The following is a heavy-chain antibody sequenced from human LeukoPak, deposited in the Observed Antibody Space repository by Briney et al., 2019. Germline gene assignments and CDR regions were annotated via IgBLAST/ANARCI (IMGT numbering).Heavy chain of an antibody. V-gene: IGHV3-33*06. CDR2: IWYDGSNK. Sequence: TGGSLRLSCAASGFTFSSYGMHWVRQAPGKGLEWVAVIWYDGSNKYYADSVKGRFTISRDNSKNTLYLQMNSLRAEDTAVYYCAKDGALSHAYSEIDYWGQGTLVTVSS. CDR3: AKDGALSHAYSEIDY. D-gene: IGHD2-21*01. J-gene: IGHJ4*02. CDR1: GFTFSSYG.